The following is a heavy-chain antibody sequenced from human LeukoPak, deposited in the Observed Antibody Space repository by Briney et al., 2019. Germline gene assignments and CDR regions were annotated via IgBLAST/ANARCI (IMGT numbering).Heavy chain of an antibody. D-gene: IGHD3-22*01. Sequence: GASVKVSCKASGYTFTGYYMHWVRQAPGQGLEWMGWINPNSGGTNYAQKFQGWVTMTRDTSISTAYMELRSLRSDDTAVYYCARDYYDSSGYYADYWGQGTLVTVSS. CDR3: ARDYYDSSGYYADY. J-gene: IGHJ4*02. CDR1: GYTFTGYY. CDR2: INPNSGGT. V-gene: IGHV1-2*04.